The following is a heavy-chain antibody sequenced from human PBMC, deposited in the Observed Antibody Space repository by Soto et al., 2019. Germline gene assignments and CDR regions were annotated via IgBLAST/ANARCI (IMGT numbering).Heavy chain of an antibody. J-gene: IGHJ6*03. V-gene: IGHV3-11*01. CDR3: ARVLYIGYDDGGGGEYYYYYYLDV. D-gene: IGHD5-12*01. CDR1: GFTFSDYY. CDR2: ISSSGSTI. Sequence: QVQLVESGGGLVKPGGSLRLSCAASGFTFSDYYMSWIRQAPGKGLEWVSYISSSGSTIYYANSVKGRLTISRDNAKNSLYLKMNSLRAENTAVYYCARVLYIGYDDGGGGEYYYYYYLDVWGKGTTVTVSS.